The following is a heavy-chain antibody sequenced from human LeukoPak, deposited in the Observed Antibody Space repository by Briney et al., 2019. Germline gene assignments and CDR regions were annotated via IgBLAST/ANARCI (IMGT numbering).Heavy chain of an antibody. J-gene: IGHJ5*02. CDR3: VAARAGSWFDP. V-gene: IGHV4-61*09. Sequence: SETLSLTCTVSGGSISSGTYYCNWIRQPAGKGLEWIGHIYPFGNTNYNPSLKSRVTISLDTSKNQFSLKLTSVTAADTAVYYCVAARAGSWFDPWGQGTLVTVSS. CDR2: IYPFGNT. CDR1: GGSISSGTYY. D-gene: IGHD6-6*01.